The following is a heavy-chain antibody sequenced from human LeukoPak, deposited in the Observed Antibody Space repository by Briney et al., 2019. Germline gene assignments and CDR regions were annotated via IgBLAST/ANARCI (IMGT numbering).Heavy chain of an antibody. CDR2: IYYNGNT. CDR1: GGSISSYY. J-gene: IGHJ4*02. V-gene: IGHV4-59*08. Sequence: KPSETLSLTCVVSGGSISSYYWSWIRRPPGKGLEWIGYIYYNGNTNYNPSLQSRVTISVDTSKNQFSLTLNSVTAADTAVYYCARHSETGYGSPRRPFDYWGQGTLVTVSS. CDR3: ARHSETGYGSPRRPFDY. D-gene: IGHD6-13*01.